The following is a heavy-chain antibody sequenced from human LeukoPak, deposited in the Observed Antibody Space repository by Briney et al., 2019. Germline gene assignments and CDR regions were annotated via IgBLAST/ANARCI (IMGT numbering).Heavy chain of an antibody. J-gene: IGHJ4*02. CDR1: GGSISSYY. V-gene: IGHV4-4*07. CDR3: ARAPDEYCSSTSCYTGFDY. Sequence: ASETLSLTCTVSGGSISSYYWSWIRQPAGKGLEWIGRIYTSGSTNYNPSLKSRVTMSVDTSKNQFSLKLSSVTAADTAVYYCARAPDEYCSSTSCYTGFDYWGQGTLVTVSS. CDR2: IYTSGST. D-gene: IGHD2-2*02.